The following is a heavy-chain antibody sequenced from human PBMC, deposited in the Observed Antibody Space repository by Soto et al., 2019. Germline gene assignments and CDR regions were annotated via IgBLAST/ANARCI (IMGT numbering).Heavy chain of an antibody. CDR3: ARDRRRMGTTLDFDY. CDR1: GYTFTGYY. J-gene: IGHJ4*02. V-gene: IGHV1-2*02. D-gene: IGHD1-7*01. Sequence: ASVKVSCKASGYTFTGYYMHWLRQAPGQGLEWMGWINPNSGGTNYAQKFQGRVTMTRDTSISTAYMELSRLRSDDTAVYYCARDRRRMGTTLDFDYWGQGTLVTVSS. CDR2: INPNSGGT.